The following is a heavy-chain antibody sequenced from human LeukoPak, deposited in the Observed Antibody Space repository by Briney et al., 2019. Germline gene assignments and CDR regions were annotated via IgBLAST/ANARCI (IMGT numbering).Heavy chain of an antibody. J-gene: IGHJ4*02. Sequence: GGPLRLSCAASGFTFSSYGMSWVRQAPGKGLEWVSAISGSGGSTYYADSVKGRFTISRDNSKNTLYLQMNSPRAEDTAVYYCAKGIQVWPRGIDYWGQGTLVTVSS. CDR1: GFTFSSYG. CDR3: AKGIQVWPRGIDY. V-gene: IGHV3-23*01. D-gene: IGHD5-18*01. CDR2: ISGSGGST.